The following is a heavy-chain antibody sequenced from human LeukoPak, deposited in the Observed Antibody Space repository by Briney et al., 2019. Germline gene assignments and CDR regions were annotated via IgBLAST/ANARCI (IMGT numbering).Heavy chain of an antibody. CDR2: IIPIFGTA. J-gene: IGHJ6*02. V-gene: IGHV1-69*13. CDR3: ARPYSSSSYYYGMDV. D-gene: IGHD6-6*01. Sequence: GASVKVSCKASGGTFSSYAISWVRQAPGQGLEWMGGIIPIFGTANYAQKFQGRVTITADESTSTAYMELSSLRSEDKAVYYCARPYSSSSYYYGMDVWGQGTTVTVSS. CDR1: GGTFSSYA.